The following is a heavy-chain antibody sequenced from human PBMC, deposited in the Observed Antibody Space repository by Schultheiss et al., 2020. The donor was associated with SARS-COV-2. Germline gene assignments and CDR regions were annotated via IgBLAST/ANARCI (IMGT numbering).Heavy chain of an antibody. Sequence: SETLSLTCTVSGGSISSYYWSWIRQPPGKGLEWIGYIYYSGSTNYNPSLKSRVTISVDTSKNQFSLKLSSVTAADTAVYYCARAGKTYSSEEGSDYWGQGTLVTVSS. CDR2: IYYSGST. CDR1: GGSISSYY. J-gene: IGHJ4*02. V-gene: IGHV4-59*01. D-gene: IGHD6-25*01. CDR3: ARAGKTYSSEEGSDY.